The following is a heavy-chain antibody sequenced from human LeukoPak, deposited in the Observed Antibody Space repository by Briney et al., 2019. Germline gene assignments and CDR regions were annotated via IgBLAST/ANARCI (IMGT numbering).Heavy chain of an antibody. CDR2: ISYDGSNK. CDR3: AKERSEWERGFRYFDY. V-gene: IGHV3-30*18. D-gene: IGHD1-26*01. CDR1: GFTFSSYG. J-gene: IGHJ4*02. Sequence: GGSLRLSCAASGFTFSSYGMHWVRQAPGKGLEWVAVISYDGSNKYYADSVRGRFTISRDKSKNTLYLQMNSLRDEDTAVYYCAKERSEWERGFRYFDYWGQGTLVTVSS.